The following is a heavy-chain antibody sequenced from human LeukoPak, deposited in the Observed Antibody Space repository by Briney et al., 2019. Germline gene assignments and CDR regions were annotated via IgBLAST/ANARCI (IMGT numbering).Heavy chain of an antibody. CDR1: EFTFSTYG. CDR3: AKDRYSGLNTIDY. J-gene: IGHJ4*02. D-gene: IGHD6-13*01. CDR2: ISYDGGYK. Sequence: GGSLRLSCAASEFTFSTYGMHWVRQAPGKGLEWVAVISYDGGYKFYADSVKGRFTISRDNSKSTLYLQMHSLRAEDTAVYYCAKDRYSGLNTIDYWGQGTLVTVSS. V-gene: IGHV3-30*18.